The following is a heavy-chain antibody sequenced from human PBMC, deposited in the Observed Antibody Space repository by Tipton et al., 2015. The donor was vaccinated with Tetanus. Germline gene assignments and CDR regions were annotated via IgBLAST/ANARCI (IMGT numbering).Heavy chain of an antibody. Sequence: QLVQSGPELKKPGESLKISCKASGYAFTKYWIGWVRQMPGKGLEWMGIVYPDDSDTRYSPSFQGQVTISADKSISTAYLQWSTLQASDTAMYYCARRLGPYTGDHFWHFDLWGRGTLVTVSS. CDR2: VYPDDSDT. CDR1: GYAFTKYW. CDR3: ARRLGPYTGDHFWHFDL. V-gene: IGHV5-51*01. D-gene: IGHD7-27*01. J-gene: IGHJ2*01.